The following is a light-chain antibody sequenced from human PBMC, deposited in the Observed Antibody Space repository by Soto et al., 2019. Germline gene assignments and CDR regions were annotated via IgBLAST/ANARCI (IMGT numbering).Light chain of an antibody. Sequence: EIVLTQSPATLSLSPGERATLSCRASQSVSSYLAWYQQKPGQAPRLLIYDASNRATGIPARFSGSGSGTDFTLTISSLEPEDFAVYYCHQRSHWRAFGQGTKLEIK. CDR3: HQRSHWRA. V-gene: IGKV3-11*01. CDR1: QSVSSY. CDR2: DAS. J-gene: IGKJ2*01.